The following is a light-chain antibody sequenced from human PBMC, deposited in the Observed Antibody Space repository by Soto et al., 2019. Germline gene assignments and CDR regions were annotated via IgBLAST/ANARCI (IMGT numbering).Light chain of an antibody. Sequence: QSVLTQPASVSGSPGQSITISCTGTSSDVGGYNTVSWFQQHPGKAPKLMIYEVSNRPLGVSNRFSASKYGNTASLTISGLQAEDEGDYYCGSYSSTFTIVFGGGTQLTLL. CDR3: GSYSSTFTIV. CDR1: SSDVGGYNT. CDR2: EVS. V-gene: IGLV2-14*03. J-gene: IGLJ3*02.